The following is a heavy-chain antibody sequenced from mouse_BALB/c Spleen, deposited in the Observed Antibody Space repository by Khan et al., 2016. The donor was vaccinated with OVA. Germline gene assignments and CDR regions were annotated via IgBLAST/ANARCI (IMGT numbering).Heavy chain of an antibody. CDR1: GYTFTSYY. CDR3: TRSGYGSVAY. V-gene: IGHV1S81*02. Sequence: QVQLQQSGAELVKPGASVKLSCKASGYTFTSYYMYWVKQRPGQGLEWIGEINPNNGGTNFNEKFKSKATLTVDKSSSTAYMQLSSLTSEDSAVYYCTRSGYGSVAYGGQGTLVTVSA. D-gene: IGHD2-2*01. CDR2: INPNNGGT. J-gene: IGHJ3*01.